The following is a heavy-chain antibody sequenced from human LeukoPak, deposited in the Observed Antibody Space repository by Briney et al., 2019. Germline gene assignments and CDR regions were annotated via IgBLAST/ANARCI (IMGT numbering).Heavy chain of an antibody. Sequence: ASVKVSCKASGYTFTGYYMHWVRQAPGQGLEWMGWINPNSGGTNYAQKFQGRVTMTRDTSISTAYMELSRLRSDDTAAYYCARDRSSSSSWDAFDIWGQGTMVTVSS. J-gene: IGHJ3*02. CDR2: INPNSGGT. D-gene: IGHD6-6*01. CDR1: GYTFTGYY. CDR3: ARDRSSSSSWDAFDI. V-gene: IGHV1-2*02.